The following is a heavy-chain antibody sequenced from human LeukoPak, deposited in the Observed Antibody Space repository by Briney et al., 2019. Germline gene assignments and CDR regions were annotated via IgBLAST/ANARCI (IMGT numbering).Heavy chain of an antibody. CDR1: GYTFTSYY. Sequence: GASVKVSCEASGYTFTSYYMHWVRQASGQGLERMGWMNPNNGNTSYAQKFQGRVTMTRDTSISTAYMELSRLRSDDTAVYYCARGEAYYDILTGYYTDFDYWGQGTLVTVSS. J-gene: IGHJ4*02. CDR2: MNPNNGNT. CDR3: ARGEAYYDILTGYYTDFDY. D-gene: IGHD3-9*01. V-gene: IGHV1-8*02.